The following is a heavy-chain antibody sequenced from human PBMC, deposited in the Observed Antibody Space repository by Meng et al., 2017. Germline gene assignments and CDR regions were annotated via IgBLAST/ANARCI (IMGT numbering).Heavy chain of an antibody. V-gene: IGHV3-21*01. Sequence: GESLKISCAASGFTFSSYSMNWVRQAPGKGLEWVSSISSSSSYIYYAGSVKGRFTISRDNAKNSLYLQMNSLRAEDTAVYYWARDQYRHEEYYYDSSGYYDYWGQGTLVTVSS. D-gene: IGHD3-22*01. CDR1: GFTFSSYS. CDR3: ARDQYRHEEYYYDSSGYYDY. J-gene: IGHJ4*02. CDR2: ISSSSSYI.